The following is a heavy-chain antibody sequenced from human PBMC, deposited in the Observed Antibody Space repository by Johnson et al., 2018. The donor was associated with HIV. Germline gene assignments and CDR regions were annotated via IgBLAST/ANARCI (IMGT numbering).Heavy chain of an antibody. D-gene: IGHD3-22*01. J-gene: IGHJ3*02. Sequence: QVQLVESGGGLVQPGGSLRLSCAASGFTFSDYYMTWIPQTPGKGLECLAYISTSGSSIYYTDSVKGRVTISRDNAKNSLYLQMNSLRAEDTALYYCAKEGAYYYDSSGLNDAFDIWGQGTMVTVSS. CDR3: AKEGAYYYDSSGLNDAFDI. CDR2: ISTSGSSI. CDR1: GFTFSDYY. V-gene: IGHV3-11*01.